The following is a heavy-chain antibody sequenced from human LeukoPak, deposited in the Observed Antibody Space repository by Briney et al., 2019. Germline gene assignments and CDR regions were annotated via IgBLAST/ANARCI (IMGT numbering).Heavy chain of an antibody. D-gene: IGHD3-10*01. J-gene: IGHJ4*02. V-gene: IGHV3-23*01. CDR1: GFTFSSYA. CDR2: ISGSGGST. CDR3: AKGGGSGTYVPLDY. Sequence: GGSLRLSCAASGFTFSSYAMSWVRQAPGKGLEWVSAISGSGGSTYYADSVKGRFTISRDNSKNTLYLQMNSLRAEDTAVYYCAKGGGSGTYVPLDYWGQGTLVTVSS.